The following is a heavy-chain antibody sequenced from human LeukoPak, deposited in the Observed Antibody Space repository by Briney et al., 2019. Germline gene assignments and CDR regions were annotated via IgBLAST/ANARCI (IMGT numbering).Heavy chain of an antibody. J-gene: IGHJ4*02. CDR2: ISGSGGST. CDR3: AKAGAVVVVAAKYFDY. V-gene: IGHV3-23*01. Sequence: GGSLRLSCAASGFTFSNYAMSWVRQAPGKELEWVSAISGSGGSTYYADSVKGRFTISRDNSKNTLYLQMNSLRAEDTAVYYCAKAGAVVVVAAKYFDYWGQGTLVTVSS. D-gene: IGHD2-15*01. CDR1: GFTFSNYA.